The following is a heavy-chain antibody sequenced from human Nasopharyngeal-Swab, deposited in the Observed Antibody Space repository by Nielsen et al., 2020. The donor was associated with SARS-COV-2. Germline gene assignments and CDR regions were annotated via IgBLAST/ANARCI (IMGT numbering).Heavy chain of an antibody. CDR2: FFSSGST. CDR3: ARDESGDYLGLPFDH. Sequence: SETLSLTCVVSGASISSRNNYWGWIRQSPGKGLEWIGTFFSSGSTYNPSLKSRVTMSVDTSKNQFSLKLTSVTAADTAVYYCARDESGDYLGLPFDHWGRGTLVTVSS. D-gene: IGHD4-17*01. CDR1: GASISSRNNY. J-gene: IGHJ4*02. V-gene: IGHV4-39*07.